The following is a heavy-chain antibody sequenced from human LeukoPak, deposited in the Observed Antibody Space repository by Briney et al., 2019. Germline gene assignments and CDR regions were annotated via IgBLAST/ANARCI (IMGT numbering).Heavy chain of an antibody. V-gene: IGHV4-59*08. D-gene: IGHD1-26*01. J-gene: IGHJ4*02. CDR2: IYSSGST. CDR3: ARFSGSQTTPY. Sequence: PSDTLSLPRTVSGGSNRGYYWSWIRHPRGKALVWIGYIYSSGSTNSNPSLKSRVTISVDSSKNQFSLKLTSVTAADTAVYYCARFSGSQTTPYWGQGTLVTVSS. CDR1: GGSNRGYY.